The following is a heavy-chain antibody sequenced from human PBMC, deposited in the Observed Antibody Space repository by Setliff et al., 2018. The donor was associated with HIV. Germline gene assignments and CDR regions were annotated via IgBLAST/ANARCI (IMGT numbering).Heavy chain of an antibody. CDR3: ARVISSWSAYYIDY. V-gene: IGHV4-59*01. CDR2: IYYSGST. CDR1: GGSISSYY. D-gene: IGHD3-3*01. J-gene: IGHJ4*02. Sequence: SETLSLTCSVSGGSISSYYWSWIRQPPGKGLEWIGYIYYSGSTNYNPSLKSRVTISVDTSQNQFSLKMSSVTAADTAVYYCARVISSWSAYYIDYWGQGTLVTVSS.